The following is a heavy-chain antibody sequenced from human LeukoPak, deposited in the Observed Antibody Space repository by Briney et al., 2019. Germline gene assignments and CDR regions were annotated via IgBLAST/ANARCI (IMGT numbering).Heavy chain of an antibody. CDR3: ARALGYCGGDCWFDP. J-gene: IGHJ5*02. CDR1: GYTFTSYY. D-gene: IGHD2-21*02. Sequence: ASVKVSCKASGYTFTSYYMHWVRQAPGQGLEWMGIINPSAGSTSYAQKFQGRVTMTKDTSTSTVYMELSSLRSEDTAVYYCARALGYCGGDCWFDPWGQGTLVTVSS. V-gene: IGHV1-46*01. CDR2: INPSAGST.